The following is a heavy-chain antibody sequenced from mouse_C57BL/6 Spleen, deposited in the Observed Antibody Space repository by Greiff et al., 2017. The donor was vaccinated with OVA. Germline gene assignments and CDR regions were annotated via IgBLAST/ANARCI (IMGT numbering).Heavy chain of an antibody. CDR2: ISYDGSN. Sequence: EVKLQESGPGLVKPSQSLSLTCSVTGYSITSGYYWNWLRQFPGNKLEWMGYISYDGSNNYNPSLKNRISITRDTSKKQFFLKLNSVTTEDTATYYCARAPYDVEWYFDVWGTGTTVTVSS. CDR1: GYSITSGYY. CDR3: ARAPYDVEWYFDV. D-gene: IGHD2-12*01. J-gene: IGHJ1*03. V-gene: IGHV3-6*01.